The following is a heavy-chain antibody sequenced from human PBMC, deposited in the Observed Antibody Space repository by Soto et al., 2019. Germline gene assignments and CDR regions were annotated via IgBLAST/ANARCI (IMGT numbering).Heavy chain of an antibody. CDR3: ARSLRRPWFDP. Sequence: SETLSLTCAVYGGSFSGYYWTWIRQPPGTGLEWIGEINHSGSTNYNPSLKSRVTISVDTSKNQFSLKLTSVTAADTAVYYCARSLRRPWFDPRGQGTLVTVSS. CDR2: INHSGST. V-gene: IGHV4-34*01. CDR1: GGSFSGYY. D-gene: IGHD3-10*01. J-gene: IGHJ5*02.